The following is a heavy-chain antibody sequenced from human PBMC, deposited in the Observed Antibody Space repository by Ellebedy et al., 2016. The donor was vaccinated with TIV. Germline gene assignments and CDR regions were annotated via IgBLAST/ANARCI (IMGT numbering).Heavy chain of an antibody. V-gene: IGHV3-9*01. CDR2: ISWNSGSI. Sequence: GGSLRLXXAASGFTFDDYAMHWVRQAPGKGLEWVSGISWNSGSIGYADSVKGRFSISRDNAKNSMYLQMNSLRAEDTAVYYCARSSGSGSYDAFDIWGQGTMVTVSS. D-gene: IGHD6-25*01. J-gene: IGHJ3*02. CDR1: GFTFDDYA. CDR3: ARSSGSGSYDAFDI.